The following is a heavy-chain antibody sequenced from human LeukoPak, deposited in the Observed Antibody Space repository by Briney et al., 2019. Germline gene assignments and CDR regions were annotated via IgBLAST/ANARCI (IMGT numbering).Heavy chain of an antibody. J-gene: IGHJ1*01. V-gene: IGHV1-69*13. CDR2: IIPIFGTA. Sequence: SVKVSCKASGGTFSSYAISWVRQAPGQGLEWMGGIIPIFGTANYAQKFQGRVTITADESTSTAYMELSSLRSEDTAVYYCARGNGYNSAEYFQHWGQGTLVTVSS. D-gene: IGHD5-24*01. CDR3: ARGNGYNSAEYFQH. CDR1: GGTFSSYA.